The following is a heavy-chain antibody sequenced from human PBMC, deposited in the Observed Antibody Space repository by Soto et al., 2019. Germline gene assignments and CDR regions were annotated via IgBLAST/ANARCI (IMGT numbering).Heavy chain of an antibody. V-gene: IGHV3-11*05. CDR3: ARDGSGSYYYGMDV. Sequence: QVQLVESGGGLDKPGGSLRLSCAASGFTFSDYYMSWIRQAPGKGLEWISYISSSTGYTNYADSVKGRFTISRDNAKNSLYLQMNSLRGDDTAVYYCARDGSGSYYYGMDVWGQGTTVTVSS. D-gene: IGHD3-10*01. CDR1: GFTFSDYY. J-gene: IGHJ6*02. CDR2: ISSSTGYT.